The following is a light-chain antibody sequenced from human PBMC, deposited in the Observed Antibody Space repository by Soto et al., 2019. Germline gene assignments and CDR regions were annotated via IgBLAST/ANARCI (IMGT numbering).Light chain of an antibody. Sequence: QSALTQPASVSGSPGQSITISCTGTSSDIGSYNYVSWYQHHPGKAPKLMIHDVSDRPSGVSNRFSGSKSGNTASLTISGLQAEDEAAYYCSTYTSRTTLVFGGGNQLTVL. CDR1: SSDIGSYNY. CDR2: DVS. J-gene: IGLJ2*01. V-gene: IGLV2-14*03. CDR3: STYTSRTTLV.